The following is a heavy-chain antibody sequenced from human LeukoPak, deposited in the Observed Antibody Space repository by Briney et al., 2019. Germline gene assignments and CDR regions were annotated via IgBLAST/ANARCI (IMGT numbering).Heavy chain of an antibody. V-gene: IGHV4-39*01. CDR2: IYYSGST. J-gene: IGHJ4*02. D-gene: IGHD3-10*01. Sequence: SETLSLTCTVPGGSISSSTYYWGWVRQPPGKGLEWIGSIYYSGSTYYNPSLKSRVTISIDTSKNQFSLKLTSVTAPDTAVYYCARHTGSGPYLYDYFDYWGQGTLVTVSS. CDR1: GGSISSSTYY. CDR3: ARHTGSGPYLYDYFDY.